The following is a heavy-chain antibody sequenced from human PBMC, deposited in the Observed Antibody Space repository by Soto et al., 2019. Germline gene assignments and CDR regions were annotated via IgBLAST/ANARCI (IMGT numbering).Heavy chain of an antibody. CDR3: ARDRMGWREVAGTGYYYYYGMDV. D-gene: IGHD6-19*01. CDR1: GGSISSYY. Sequence: SETLSLTCTVSGGSISSYYWSWIRQPPGKGLEWIGYIYYSGSTNYNPSLKSRVTISVDTSKNQFSLKLSSVTAADTAVYYCARDRMGWREVAGTGYYYYYGMDVWGQGTTVTVSS. J-gene: IGHJ6*02. CDR2: IYYSGST. V-gene: IGHV4-59*01.